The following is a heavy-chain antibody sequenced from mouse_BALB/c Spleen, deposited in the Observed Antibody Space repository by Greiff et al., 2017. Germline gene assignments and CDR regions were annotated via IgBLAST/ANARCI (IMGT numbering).Heavy chain of an antibody. D-gene: IGHD3-1*01. J-gene: IGHJ2*01. CDR3: ARGRTARATPYFDY. CDR2: ISYDGSN. V-gene: IGHV3-6*02. CDR1: GYSITSGYY. Sequence: EVKLEESGPGLVKPSQSLSLTCSVTGYSITSGYYWNWIRQFPGNKLEWMGYISYDGSNNYNPSLKNRISITRDTSKNQFFLKLNSVTTEDTATYYCARGRTARATPYFDYWGQGTTLTVSS.